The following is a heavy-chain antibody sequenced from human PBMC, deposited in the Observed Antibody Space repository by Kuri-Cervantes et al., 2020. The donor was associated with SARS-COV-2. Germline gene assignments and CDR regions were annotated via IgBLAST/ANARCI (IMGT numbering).Heavy chain of an antibody. D-gene: IGHD2-21*01. V-gene: IGHV3-7*01. Sequence: GGSLRLSCAASGFTFSSYWMSWVRQAPGKGLEWVANIKQDGSEKYYVDSVKGRFTISRDNAKSSLYLQMNSLRAEDTAVYYCAREALYCGGDCYSRGLGWFDPWGQGTLVTVSS. J-gene: IGHJ5*02. CDR3: AREALYCGGDCYSRGLGWFDP. CDR1: GFTFSSYW. CDR2: IKQDGSEK.